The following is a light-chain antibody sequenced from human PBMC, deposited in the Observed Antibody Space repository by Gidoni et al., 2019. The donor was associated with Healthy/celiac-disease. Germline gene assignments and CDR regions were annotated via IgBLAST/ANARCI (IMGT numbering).Light chain of an antibody. V-gene: IGKV1-33*01. Sequence: DIQMTQSPSSLSASVGDRVTITCQASQDISNYLNWYQQKPGKAPKLLIYDASNLETGVPSRFSGSGSGTDVTFTISSLQPEDIATYYCQQYDNLPPLTFXEXTKVXIK. J-gene: IGKJ4*01. CDR2: DAS. CDR3: QQYDNLPPLT. CDR1: QDISNY.